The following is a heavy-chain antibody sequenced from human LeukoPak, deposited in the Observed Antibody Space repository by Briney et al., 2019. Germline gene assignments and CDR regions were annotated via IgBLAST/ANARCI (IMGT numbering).Heavy chain of an antibody. CDR3: AKGKGYDD. V-gene: IGHV3-7*01. D-gene: IGHD5-12*01. CDR1: QFTFSDCW. CDR2: IKQDGSEK. Sequence: GGSLRLSCAASQFTFSDCWMSWVRQAPGKGLEWVANIKQDGSEKYYVDSVKGRFTISRDNAKNSLYLQMNSLRVEDTAVYYCAKGKGYDDWGQGTLVTVSS. J-gene: IGHJ4*02.